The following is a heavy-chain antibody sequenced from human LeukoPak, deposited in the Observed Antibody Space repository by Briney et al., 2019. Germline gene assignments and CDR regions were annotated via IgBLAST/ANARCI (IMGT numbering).Heavy chain of an antibody. D-gene: IGHD1-26*01. J-gene: IGHJ4*02. V-gene: IGHV3-23*01. CDR3: AKVINSGYYYYFDY. Sequence: GGSLRLSCSGSGFTFSSYGMSWVRQAPGKGLEWVSAIRGSGGDTYYADSVKGRFTISRDNSNYALHLQMNSLRAEDTAVYYCAKVINSGYYYYFDYWGQGTLVTVSS. CDR2: IRGSGGDT. CDR1: GFTFSSYG.